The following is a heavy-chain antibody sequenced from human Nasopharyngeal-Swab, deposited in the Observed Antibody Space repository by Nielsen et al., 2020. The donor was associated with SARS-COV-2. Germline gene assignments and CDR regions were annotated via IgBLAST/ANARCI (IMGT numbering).Heavy chain of an antibody. CDR2: TSGSGGSP. Sequence: GESLKISCAASGFTFSSYAMSWVRQAPGKGLEWVSATSGSGGSPYYADSVKGRFTISRDNSKNTPYLQMNSLRAEYTAVYYCAKVDRLLPMGYFDYWGQGTLVTVSS. CDR1: GFTFSSYA. D-gene: IGHD2-21*02. CDR3: AKVDRLLPMGYFDY. V-gene: IGHV3-23*01. J-gene: IGHJ4*02.